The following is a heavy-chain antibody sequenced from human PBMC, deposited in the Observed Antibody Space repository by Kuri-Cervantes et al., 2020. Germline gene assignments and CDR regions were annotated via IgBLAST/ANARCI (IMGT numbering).Heavy chain of an antibody. V-gene: IGHV4-34*01. CDR3: ARRNRQWLVPFDY. D-gene: IGHD6-19*01. J-gene: IGHJ4*02. Sequence: ESLKISCAVYGGSFSGYYWSWIRQPPGKGLEWIGEINHSGSTNYNPSLKGRVTISVDTSKNQFSLKLSSVTAADTAVYYCARRNRQWLVPFDYWGQGTLVTVSS. CDR2: INHSGST. CDR1: GGSFSGYY.